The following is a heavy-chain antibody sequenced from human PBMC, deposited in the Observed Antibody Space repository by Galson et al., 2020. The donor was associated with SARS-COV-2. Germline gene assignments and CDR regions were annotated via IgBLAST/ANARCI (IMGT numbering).Heavy chain of an antibody. D-gene: IGHD5-12*01. V-gene: IGHV3-30*18. CDR2: ISYDGSNK. CDR1: GCTFSSYA. CDR3: AKAGRWLQPAHFDS. Sequence: SLKISCAASGCTFSSYAMHWFRQAPGKGLEWLAVISYDGSNKYYADYVKGRFTISRDKSKNTLYLQMNSLRAEDTAVYCCAKAGRWLQPAHFDSWGQGTLVTVSS. J-gene: IGHJ4*02.